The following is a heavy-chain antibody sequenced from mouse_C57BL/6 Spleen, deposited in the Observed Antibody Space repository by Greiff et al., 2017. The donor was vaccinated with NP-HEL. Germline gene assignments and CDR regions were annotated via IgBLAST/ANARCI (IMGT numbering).Heavy chain of an antibody. V-gene: IGHV3-6*01. D-gene: IGHD2-1*01. CDR1: GYSITSGYY. Sequence: EVQLQESGPGLVKPSQSLSLTCSVTGYSITSGYYWNWILQFPGNKLEWMGYISYDGSNNYNPALKNRISITRDTSKNQFFLKLNSVTTEDTATYYCARGEGNGNSLDYWGQGTSVTVSS. J-gene: IGHJ4*01. CDR3: ARGEGNGNSLDY. CDR2: ISYDGSN.